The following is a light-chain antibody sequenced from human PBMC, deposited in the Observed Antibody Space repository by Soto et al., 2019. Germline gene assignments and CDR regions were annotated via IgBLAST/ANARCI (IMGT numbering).Light chain of an antibody. CDR1: SGSIASNS. CDR2: EDN. CDR3: VLYMGSGIWV. Sequence: NFMLTQPHSVSESPGKTVTISCTRSSGSIASNSVQCYQQRPGSDPTTVIYEDNQRPSGVPDRFSGSILGNKAALTITGAQADDESDYYCVLYMGSGIWVFGGGTKLTVL. J-gene: IGLJ3*02. V-gene: IGLV6-57*04.